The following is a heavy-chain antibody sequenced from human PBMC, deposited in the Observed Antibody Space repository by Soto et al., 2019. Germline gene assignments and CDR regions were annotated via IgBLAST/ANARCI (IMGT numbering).Heavy chain of an antibody. CDR3: ARGRRFGVIKSGDGYYYYYYGMDV. V-gene: IGHV4-34*01. D-gene: IGHD3-10*01. CDR2: INHSGST. Sequence: SETLSLTCAVYGGSFSGYYWSWIRQPPGKGLEWIGEINHSGSTNYNPSLKSRVTISVDTSKNQFSLKLSSVTAADTAVYYCARGRRFGVIKSGDGYYYYYYGMDVWGQGTTVTVSS. CDR1: GGSFSGYY. J-gene: IGHJ6*02.